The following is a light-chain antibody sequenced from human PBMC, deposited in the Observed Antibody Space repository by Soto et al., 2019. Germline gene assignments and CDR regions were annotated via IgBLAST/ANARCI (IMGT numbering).Light chain of an antibody. CDR3: SSYISSTV. CDR2: DVS. J-gene: IGLJ2*01. CDR1: SSDVGGYNY. V-gene: IGLV2-14*01. Sequence: QSALTQPASVSGSPGQSITISCTGTSSDVGGYNYVSWYQQHPGKAPKLMIYDVSNRPSGVSNRFSGSKSGNTASLTISGLQAEDEADYYCSSYISSTVFGGGTKLTVL.